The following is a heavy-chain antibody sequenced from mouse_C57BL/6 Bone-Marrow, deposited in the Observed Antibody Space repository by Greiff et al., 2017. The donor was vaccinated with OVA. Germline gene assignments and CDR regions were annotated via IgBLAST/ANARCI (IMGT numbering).Heavy chain of an antibody. D-gene: IGHD4-1*02. CDR2: IYPRSGNT. CDR3: ARRLQLGCAY. Sequence: QVQLQESGPELARPGASVKLSCKASGYTFTSYGISWVKQSTGQGLEWIGEIYPRSGNTYYNEKFKGKATLTADQSSSAAYMELRSLTSEDSAVYFCARRLQLGCAYWGQGTLVTVSA. CDR1: GYTFTSYG. J-gene: IGHJ3*01. V-gene: IGHV1-81*01.